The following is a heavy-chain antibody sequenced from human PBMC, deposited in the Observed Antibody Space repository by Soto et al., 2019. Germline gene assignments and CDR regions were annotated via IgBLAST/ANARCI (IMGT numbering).Heavy chain of an antibody. V-gene: IGHV3-23*01. D-gene: IGHD3-10*01. J-gene: IGHJ5*02. Sequence: GGSLRLSCVASGFTFSSYAMSWVRQAPGKGLEWVSAISGSGGSTYYADSVKGRFTISRDNSKNTLYLQMNSLRAEDTAVYYCAKSKITMVRGVPRWFDPWGQGALVTVSS. CDR3: AKSKITMVRGVPRWFDP. CDR1: GFTFSSYA. CDR2: ISGSGGST.